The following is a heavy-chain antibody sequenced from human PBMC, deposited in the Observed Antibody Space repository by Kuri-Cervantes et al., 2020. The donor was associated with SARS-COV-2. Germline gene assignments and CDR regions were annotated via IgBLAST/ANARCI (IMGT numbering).Heavy chain of an antibody. CDR1: GFTVSSNY. J-gene: IGHJ5*02. CDR3: ARVRGDYVP. CDR2: IYSGGST. Sequence: GESLKISCAASGFTVSSNYMSWVRQAPGKGLEWVSLIYSGGSTYYADSVKGRFTISRDNSKNTLYLQMNSLRAEDTAVYYCARVRGDYVPWGQGTLVTDSS. V-gene: IGHV3-53*01. D-gene: IGHD3-16*01.